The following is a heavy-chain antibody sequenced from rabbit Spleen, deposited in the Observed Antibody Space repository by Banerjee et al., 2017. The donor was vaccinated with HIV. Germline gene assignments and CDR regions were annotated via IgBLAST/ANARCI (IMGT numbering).Heavy chain of an antibody. CDR3: ARDLVGVIGWNFYL. CDR2: INVVTGKP. D-gene: IGHD1-1*01. J-gene: IGHJ4*01. Sequence: QSLEESGGDLVKPGASLTLTCTASGLSLSNSAYMCWVRQAPGKGLEWIACINVVTGKPVYATWAKGRFTISRTSSTTVTLRMTSLTAADRAAYFCARDLVGVIGWNFYLWGPGTLVTVS. CDR1: GLSLSNSAY. V-gene: IGHV1S40*01.